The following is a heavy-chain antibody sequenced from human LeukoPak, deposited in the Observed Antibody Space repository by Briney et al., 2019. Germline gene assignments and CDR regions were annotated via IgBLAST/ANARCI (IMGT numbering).Heavy chain of an antibody. V-gene: IGHV3-23*01. J-gene: IGHJ4*02. CDR1: GFTFSNYA. Sequence: GGSLRLSCAASGFTFSNYAMRWVRQAPGKGLEWVSGISGSGDSTYYADSVKGRFTISRDNSKNTLYLQMNSLRAEDTAVYYCARESSYYDSSGLGYWGQGTLVTVSS. D-gene: IGHD3-22*01. CDR2: ISGSGDST. CDR3: ARESSYYDSSGLGY.